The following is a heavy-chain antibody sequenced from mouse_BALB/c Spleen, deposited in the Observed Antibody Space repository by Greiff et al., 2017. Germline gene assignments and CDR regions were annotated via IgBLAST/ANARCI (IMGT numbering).Heavy chain of an antibody. J-gene: IGHJ2*01. CDR2: ISSGSSTI. CDR3: ARHGNYGYFDY. V-gene: IGHV5-17*02. Sequence: DVHLVESGGGLVQPGGSRKLSCAASGFTFSSFGMHWVRQAPEKGLEWVAYISSGSSTIYYADTVKGRFTISRDNPKNTLFLQMTSLRSEDTAMYYCARHGNYGYFDYWGQGTTLTVSS. D-gene: IGHD2-1*01. CDR1: GFTFSSFG.